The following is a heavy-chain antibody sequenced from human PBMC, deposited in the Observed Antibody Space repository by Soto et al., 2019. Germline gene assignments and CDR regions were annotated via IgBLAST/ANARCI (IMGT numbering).Heavy chain of an antibody. D-gene: IGHD2-15*01. Sequence: GGSLRLSCAASGFTFSSYGMHWVRQAPGKGLEWVAVISYDGSNKYYADSVKGRFTISRDNSKNTLYLQMNSLRAEDTAVYYCAKDQYCSGGSCYSGQGWDYYYYGMDVWGQGTTVTVSS. CDR3: AKDQYCSGGSCYSGQGWDYYYYGMDV. CDR2: ISYDGSNK. J-gene: IGHJ6*02. V-gene: IGHV3-30*18. CDR1: GFTFSSYG.